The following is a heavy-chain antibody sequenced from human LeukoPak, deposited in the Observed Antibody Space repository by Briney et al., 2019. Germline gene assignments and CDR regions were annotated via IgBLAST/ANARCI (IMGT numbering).Heavy chain of an antibody. J-gene: IGHJ4*02. Sequence: ASVTVSCKASGYTFTSYYMHWVRQAPGQGLEWMGIINPSGGSTSYAQKFQGRVTMTRDMSTSTVYMELSSLRSEDTAVYYCARGYCSGGSCYWYYFDYWGQGTLVTVSS. CDR1: GYTFTSYY. V-gene: IGHV1-46*01. CDR2: INPSGGST. D-gene: IGHD2-15*01. CDR3: ARGYCSGGSCYWYYFDY.